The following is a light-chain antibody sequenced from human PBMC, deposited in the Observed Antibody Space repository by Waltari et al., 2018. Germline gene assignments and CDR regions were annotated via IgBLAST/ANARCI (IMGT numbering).Light chain of an antibody. Sequence: SSVLTQPPSVSVAPGQTATITCGGNNIGSKSVHWYQQKPGQAPGLVVYDDDVRPPGIPERISGSNSANTASLTINRVEVGDEAAYFCQVWDNYADLVIFGGGTKLTVL. J-gene: IGLJ2*01. CDR1: NIGSKS. CDR3: QVWDNYADLVI. V-gene: IGLV3-21*02. CDR2: DDD.